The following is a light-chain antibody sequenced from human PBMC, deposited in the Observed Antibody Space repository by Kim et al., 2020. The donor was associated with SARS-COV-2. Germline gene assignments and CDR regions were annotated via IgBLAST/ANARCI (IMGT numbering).Light chain of an antibody. CDR2: AAN. J-gene: IGKJ4*01. CDR3: QQNYSTPLT. V-gene: IGKV1-39*01. CDR1: QSISSY. Sequence: SVGDIVTITCRARQSISSYLNWYQQKPGKAPKLLIYAANSLQSGVPSRFSGSGSGTDFTLTISSLQPEDFATYYCQQNYSTPLTFGGGTKVDIK.